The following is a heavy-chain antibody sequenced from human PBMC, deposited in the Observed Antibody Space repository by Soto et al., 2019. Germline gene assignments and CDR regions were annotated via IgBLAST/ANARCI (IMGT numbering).Heavy chain of an antibody. D-gene: IGHD2-8*01. J-gene: IGHJ4*02. CDR3: AKDPTVLMVYAKYYFDY. V-gene: IGHV3-23*01. CDR2: ISGSGGST. CDR1: GFTFSSYA. Sequence: EVQLLESGGGLVQPGGSLRLSCAASGFTFSSYAMSWVRQAPGKGLEWVSAISGSGGSTYYADSVKGRFTISRDNSKNTLYLQMNSLRAEDTAVYYCAKDPTVLMVYAKYYFDYWGQGTLVTVSS.